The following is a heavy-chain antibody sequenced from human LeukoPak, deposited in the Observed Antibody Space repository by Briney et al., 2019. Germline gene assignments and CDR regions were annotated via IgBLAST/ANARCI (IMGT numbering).Heavy chain of an antibody. Sequence: GGSLRLSCAASGFTFSSYGMHWVRQAPGKGLEWVAVIWYDGSNKYYADSVKGRFTISRDNSKNTLYLQMNSLRAGDTAVYYCARDRYYDYVWGSHPFDPWGQGTLVTVSS. CDR2: IWYDGSNK. CDR1: GFTFSSYG. J-gene: IGHJ5*02. CDR3: ARDRYYDYVWGSHPFDP. V-gene: IGHV3-33*01. D-gene: IGHD3-16*01.